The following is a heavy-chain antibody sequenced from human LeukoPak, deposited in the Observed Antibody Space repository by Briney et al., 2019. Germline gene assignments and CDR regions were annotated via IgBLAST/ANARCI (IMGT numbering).Heavy chain of an antibody. J-gene: IGHJ4*02. D-gene: IGHD2-15*01. CDR1: GFSFSNYN. CDR2: ITSSSTYI. Sequence: PGGSPRLSCVASGFSFSNYNMNWVRQAPGKGLEWVSSITSSSTYIYHADSVKGRFTISRDNAKNSVYLQMNSLRVEDTALYYCARVLRDYYFDSWGQGTLVSVSS. V-gene: IGHV3-21*01. CDR3: ARVLRDYYFDS.